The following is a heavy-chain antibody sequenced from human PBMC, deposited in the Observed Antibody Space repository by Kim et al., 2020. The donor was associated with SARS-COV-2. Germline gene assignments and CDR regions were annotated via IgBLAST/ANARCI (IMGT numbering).Heavy chain of an antibody. V-gene: IGHV4-34*01. CDR3: ARKRGYSYGHFDY. D-gene: IGHD5-18*01. J-gene: IGHJ4*02. Sequence: SETLSLTFAVYGGSFSGYYWSWIRQPPGKGLEWIGEINHSGSTNYNPTLKSRVTISVDTSKNQFSLKLSSVTAADTAVYYCARKRGYSYGHFDYWGQGTLVTVSS. CDR1: GGSFSGYY. CDR2: INHSGST.